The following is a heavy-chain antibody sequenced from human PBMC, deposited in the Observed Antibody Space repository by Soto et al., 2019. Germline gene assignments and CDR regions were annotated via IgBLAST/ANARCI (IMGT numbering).Heavy chain of an antibody. J-gene: IGHJ4*02. D-gene: IGHD6-13*01. Sequence: GGSLRLSCAASGFTFSSYAMSWVRQGPGKGLEWVSAISGSGGSTYYADSVKGRFTISRDNSKNTLYLQMNSLRAEDTAIYYCAKGTVVAAAGTLFDYWGQGTLVTVSS. CDR1: GFTFSSYA. V-gene: IGHV3-23*01. CDR2: ISGSGGST. CDR3: AKGTVVAAAGTLFDY.